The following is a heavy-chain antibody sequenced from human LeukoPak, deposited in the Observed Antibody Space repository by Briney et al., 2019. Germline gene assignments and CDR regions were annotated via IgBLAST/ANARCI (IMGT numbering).Heavy chain of an antibody. D-gene: IGHD3-3*01. CDR3: ARHPEEWFPFDY. J-gene: IGHJ4*02. CDR1: GGSISSSSYY. V-gene: IGHV4-39*01. CDR2: IYYSGST. Sequence: PSETLSLTCTVSGGSISSSSYYWGWIRQPPGKGLEWIGSIYYSGSTYYNPSLKSRVTISVDTSKNQFSLKLSSVTAADTAVYYCARHPEEWFPFDYWGQGTLVSVSS.